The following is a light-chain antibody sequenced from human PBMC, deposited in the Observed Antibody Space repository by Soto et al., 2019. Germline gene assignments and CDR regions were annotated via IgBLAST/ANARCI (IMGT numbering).Light chain of an antibody. CDR1: QSISSW. V-gene: IGKV1-5*03. CDR2: KAS. J-gene: IGKJ1*01. Sequence: DIQMTQSPSTLSASVGDRVTITCRASQSISSWLAWYQQKPGKAPKLLTYKASSLESGVPSRFSGSGSGTEFTLTISSLQPDDFATYYCQQYNSYSRTFGQGTKVDI. CDR3: QQYNSYSRT.